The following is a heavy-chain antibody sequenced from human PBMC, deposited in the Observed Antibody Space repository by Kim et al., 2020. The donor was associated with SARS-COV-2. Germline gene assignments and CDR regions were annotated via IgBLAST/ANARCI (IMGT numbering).Heavy chain of an antibody. CDR3: ARHKGFGELMDYYYGMDV. CDR2: ISSSSSYT. J-gene: IGHJ6*02. Sequence: GGSLRLSCAASGFTFSDYYMTWIRQAPGKGLEWLSYISSSSSYTNYADSVKGRFTISRDNAKNSLYLQMNSLRAEDTAVYYCARHKGFGELMDYYYGMDVWGQGTTVTVSS. CDR1: GFTFSDYY. V-gene: IGHV3-11*03. D-gene: IGHD3-10*01.